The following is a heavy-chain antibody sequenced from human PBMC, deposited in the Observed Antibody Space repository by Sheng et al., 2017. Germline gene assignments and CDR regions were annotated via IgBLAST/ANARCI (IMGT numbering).Heavy chain of an antibody. Sequence: QVQLQESGPGLLKPSETLSLTCTVSGVSIHSSFSMGWIRQPPGKGLEWIGNVFILGTSTTIPSLRVESPSXWTCPRNQFSLTLTSLTAADTALYYCSGSKSRLFRFDPVGPREPLVTVVL. V-gene: IGHV4-39*07. J-gene: IGHJ5*02. CDR1: GVSIHSSFS. D-gene: IGHD3-10*01. CDR3: SGSKSRLFRFDP. CDR2: VFILGT.